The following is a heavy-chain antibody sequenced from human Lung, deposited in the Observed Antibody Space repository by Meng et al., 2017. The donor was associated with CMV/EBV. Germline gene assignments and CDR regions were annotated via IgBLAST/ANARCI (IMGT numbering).Heavy chain of an antibody. J-gene: IGHJ4*02. Sequence: GGSLRLXCAASGFAFSSYGMHWVRQAPGKGLEWMVFIRFDGSEKYYADSVKGRFTISRDNSKNTVYLQMESLRAEDAAVYYCAKEGKSVYSGSSYASWGQAXLAVFSS. CDR2: IRFDGSEK. CDR3: AKEGKSVYSGSSYAS. V-gene: IGHV3-30*02. D-gene: IGHD1-26*01. CDR1: GFAFSSYG.